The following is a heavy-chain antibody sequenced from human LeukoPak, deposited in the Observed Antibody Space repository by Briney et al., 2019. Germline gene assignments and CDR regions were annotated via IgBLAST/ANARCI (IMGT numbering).Heavy chain of an antibody. CDR1: GGSIGSSTYY. J-gene: IGHJ3*02. CDR2: IYYSGST. CDR3: AREYGDYAFDI. Sequence: SETLSLTCTVSGGSIGSSTYYWGWIRQPPGKGLEWIGNIYYSGSTYYNPSLKSRVTVSVDTSKNQFSLKLSSVTAADTAVYYCAREYGDYAFDIWGQGTLVTVSS. D-gene: IGHD4-17*01. V-gene: IGHV4-39*02.